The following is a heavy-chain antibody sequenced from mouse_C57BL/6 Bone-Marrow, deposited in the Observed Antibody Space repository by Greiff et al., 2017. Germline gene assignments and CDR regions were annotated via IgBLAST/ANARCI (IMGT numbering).Heavy chain of an antibody. CDR2: ISSGGDYI. D-gene: IGHD1-2*01. CDR1: GFTFSSYA. J-gene: IGHJ1*03. V-gene: IGHV5-9-1*02. Sequence: EVKLMVSGEGLVKPGGSLKLSCAASGFTFSSYAMSWVRQTPEKRLEWVAYISSGGDYIYYADTVKGRFTISRDNARNTLYLQMSSLKSEDTAMYYCTRDRRNDGGFWYFDVWGTGTTVTVSS. CDR3: TRDRRNDGGFWYFDV.